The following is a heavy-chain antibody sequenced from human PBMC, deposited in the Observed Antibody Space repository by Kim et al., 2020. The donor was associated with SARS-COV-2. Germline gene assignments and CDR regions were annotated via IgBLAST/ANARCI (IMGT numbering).Heavy chain of an antibody. Sequence: GRSLRLSCVVSGFTFGSFSMNWARQAPGKGLEWVAYISSSSSTIYYTDSVKGRFTISRDNAENSLYLQMNSLRDEDTAVYFCARNPHSGSYSNYYGMDV. D-gene: IGHD1-26*01. CDR3: ARNPHSGSYSNYYGMDV. CDR1: GFTFGSFS. CDR2: ISSSSSTI. J-gene: IGHJ6*01. V-gene: IGHV3-48*02.